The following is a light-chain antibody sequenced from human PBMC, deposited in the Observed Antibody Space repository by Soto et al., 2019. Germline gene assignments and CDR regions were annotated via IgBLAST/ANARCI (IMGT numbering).Light chain of an antibody. J-gene: IGLJ1*01. CDR1: TSDVGTYDL. Sequence: QSALTQPASVSGSPGQSITLSCTGTTSDVGTYDLVSWYQQHPGKAPKLMIYEVHKRPSGMSDRFSGSKSGNTASLTISGLQAEDEADYYCSSYANSATYVFGTGTKLTVL. CDR3: SSYANSATYV. V-gene: IGLV2-23*02. CDR2: EVH.